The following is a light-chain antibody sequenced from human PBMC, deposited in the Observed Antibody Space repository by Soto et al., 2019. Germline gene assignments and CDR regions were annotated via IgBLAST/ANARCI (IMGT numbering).Light chain of an antibody. CDR1: QGVKNNY. J-gene: IGKJ4*01. CDR3: QQYSRSPLT. Sequence: EIVLTQSPDTLSLSPGERATLSCRASQGVKNNYLAWYQQKPGQAPTFLIYDASSRATGIPDRFSGSGSETDFTLTISRLEPEDFAVYYCQQYSRSPLTFGGGTQVEIK. CDR2: DAS. V-gene: IGKV3-20*01.